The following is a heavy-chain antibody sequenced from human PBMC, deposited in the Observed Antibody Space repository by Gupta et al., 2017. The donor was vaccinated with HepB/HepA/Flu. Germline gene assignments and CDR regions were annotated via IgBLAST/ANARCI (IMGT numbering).Heavy chain of an antibody. Sequence: QVQLVESGGGVVQPGRSLRLSCAASGFTLGNYGMQWVRQAPGRGLGWVAIIWNDGSNEKYADSVKGRFTISRDNSKNTVYMQMNRLRAEETAVYYCARDVRGATTDDAFDIGCQGTMVTVYS. J-gene: IGHJ3*02. V-gene: IGHV3-33*01. CDR1: GFTLGNYG. CDR3: ARDVRGATTDDAFDI. D-gene: IGHD1-26*01. CDR2: IWNDGSNE.